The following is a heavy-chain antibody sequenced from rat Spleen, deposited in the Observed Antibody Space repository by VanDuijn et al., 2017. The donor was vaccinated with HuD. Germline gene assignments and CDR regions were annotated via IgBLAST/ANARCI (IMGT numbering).Heavy chain of an antibody. CDR3: TTENYWFAH. CDR1: GFIFSNND. Sequence: EVQLVESGGGLVQPGRSLKLSCAASGFIFSNNDMAWVRQAPTKGPEWVASISFDGSTTYYRDSVRGRFTISRDDTESTLYLQMNSLMSEDTATYYCTTENYWFAHWGQGTLVTVSS. V-gene: IGHV5-20*01. J-gene: IGHJ3*01. D-gene: IGHD1-1*01. CDR2: ISFDGSTT.